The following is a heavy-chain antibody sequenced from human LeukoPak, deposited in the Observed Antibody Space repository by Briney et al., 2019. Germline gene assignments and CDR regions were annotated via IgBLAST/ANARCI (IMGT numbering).Heavy chain of an antibody. D-gene: IGHD4-23*01. Sequence: SETLSLTCTVSGGPISSYNWSWIRMPPGQGLEWNGYIYSSGSTKYSPSLKRRVAISLDTSKNDFSLRLSSVTAADTACYYCARDRGYGGIFDYWGQGTLVTVYS. CDR3: ARDRGYGGIFDY. J-gene: IGHJ4*02. V-gene: IGHV4-59*13. CDR1: GGPISSYN. CDR2: IYSSGST.